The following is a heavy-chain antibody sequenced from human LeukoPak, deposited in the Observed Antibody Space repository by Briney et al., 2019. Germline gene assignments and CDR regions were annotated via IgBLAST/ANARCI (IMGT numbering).Heavy chain of an antibody. CDR3: ARTYVEMATSITEFDY. Sequence: GASVKVSCKASGYTFTSYYMHWVRQAPGQGLEWMGIINPSGGRTSYAQKFQGRVTMTRDMSTRTVYMEMNSLRSEDTAMYYCARTYVEMATSITEFDYWGQGTLVTVSS. CDR2: INPSGGRT. V-gene: IGHV1-46*01. CDR1: GYTFTSYY. D-gene: IGHD5-24*01. J-gene: IGHJ4*02.